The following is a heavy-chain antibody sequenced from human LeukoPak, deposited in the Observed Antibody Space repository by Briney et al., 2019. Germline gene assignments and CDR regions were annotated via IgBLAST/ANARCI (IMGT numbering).Heavy chain of an antibody. D-gene: IGHD3-10*01. Sequence: SETLSLTCTVSGGSISDYYWSWIRQPAGKGLEWIGRIYASGSSNYNPSLKSRVTMSVDTSKNQFSLKLSSVTAADTAVYYCARLGWLYGSGSMNWFDPWGQGALVTVSS. CDR3: ARLGWLYGSGSMNWFDP. V-gene: IGHV4-4*07. CDR1: GGSISDYY. CDR2: IYASGSS. J-gene: IGHJ5*02.